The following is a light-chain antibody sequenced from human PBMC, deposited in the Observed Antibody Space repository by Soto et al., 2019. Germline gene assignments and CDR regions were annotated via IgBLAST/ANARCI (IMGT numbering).Light chain of an antibody. Sequence: DIQMTQSPSTLSASVGDRVTITCRASQSISSWLAWYQQKPGKAPKLLIYDASSLESGVPSRFSGSGSGTEFTLAISILQPDDFATYYCQQYNSYSTLTFGQGTNVEIK. CDR3: QQYNSYSTLT. V-gene: IGKV1-5*01. CDR1: QSISSW. CDR2: DAS. J-gene: IGKJ1*01.